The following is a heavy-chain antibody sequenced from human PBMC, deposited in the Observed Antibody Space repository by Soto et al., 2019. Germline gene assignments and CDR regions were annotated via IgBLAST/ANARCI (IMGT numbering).Heavy chain of an antibody. CDR2: ISYDGNNS. J-gene: IGHJ6*02. V-gene: IGHV3-30*18. D-gene: IGHD2-15*01. Sequence: QVQLVESGGGVVQPGRSLRLSCAASGFTFSTFGMHWVRQAPGKGLEWVAVISYDGNNSYYADSVKGRFTISRDNSKNTLYLQMNSLRGEDTAVYYWAKDRIGLLVNHQGSHGMDVWGRGTTVSVSS. CDR1: GFTFSTFG. CDR3: AKDRIGLLVNHQGSHGMDV.